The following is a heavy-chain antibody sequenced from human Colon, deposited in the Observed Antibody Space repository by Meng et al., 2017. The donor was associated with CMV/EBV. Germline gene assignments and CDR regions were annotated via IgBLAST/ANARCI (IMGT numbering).Heavy chain of an antibody. Sequence: AFGYSFSSYAIHWVRQAPGQRLEWLGWINTGNANTKYSQKFQGRVTITRDTSASTAYMEVSSLVSEDTAVYYCARGGYTGSWSDLDLWGQGTLVTVSS. CDR3: ARGGYTGSWSDLDL. CDR2: INTGNANT. V-gene: IGHV1-3*04. D-gene: IGHD6-13*01. CDR1: GYSFSSYA. J-gene: IGHJ5*02.